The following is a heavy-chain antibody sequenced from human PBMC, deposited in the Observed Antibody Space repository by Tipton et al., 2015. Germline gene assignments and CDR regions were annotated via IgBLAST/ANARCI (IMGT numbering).Heavy chain of an antibody. Sequence: GSLRLSCAASGFTFSSYAMSWVRQAPGKGLEWVSGISGSGGNTYYADSVQGRFTISRDNSESALYLQLNSLRAEDTAVYYCAKEAIVASLRQEKGYFDSWGQGTLVTVSS. J-gene: IGHJ4*02. CDR1: GFTFSSYA. CDR2: ISGSGGNT. D-gene: IGHD2-15*01. V-gene: IGHV3-23*01. CDR3: AKEAIVASLRQEKGYFDS.